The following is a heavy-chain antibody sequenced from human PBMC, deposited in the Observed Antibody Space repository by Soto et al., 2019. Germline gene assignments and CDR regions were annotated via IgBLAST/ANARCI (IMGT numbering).Heavy chain of an antibody. D-gene: IGHD6-19*01. CDR3: ARSPYSSGWYFSD. V-gene: IGHV4-39*01. CDR1: GFSLSSSIYY. Sequence: SETLSLSCSFSGFSLSSSIYYLGWIRPPPGKGLEWIGSIYYSGSTYYNPSLKSRVTISVDTSKNQFSLKLSSVTAADTAVYYCARSPYSSGWYFSDWGQGTLVTVSS. J-gene: IGHJ4*02. CDR2: IYYSGST.